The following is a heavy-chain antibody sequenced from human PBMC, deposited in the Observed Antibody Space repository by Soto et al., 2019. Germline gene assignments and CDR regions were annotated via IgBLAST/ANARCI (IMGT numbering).Heavy chain of an antibody. D-gene: IGHD3-10*01. CDR2: ISAYNGNT. CDR3: ARVKKRTWFGELPTAGSYHYGMDV. CDR1: GYTFTSYG. V-gene: IGHV1-18*01. J-gene: IGHJ6*02. Sequence: ASVKVSCKASGYTFTSYGISWVRQAPGQGLEWMGWISAYNGNTNYAQKLQGRVTMTTDTSTSTAYMELRSLRSDDTAVYYCARVKKRTWFGELPTAGSYHYGMDVWGPGTTVTVSS.